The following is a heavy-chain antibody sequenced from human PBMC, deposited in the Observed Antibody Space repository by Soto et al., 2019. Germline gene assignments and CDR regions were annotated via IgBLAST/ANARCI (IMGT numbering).Heavy chain of an antibody. CDR1: AFTFNNYA. Sequence: EVQLLESGGGLVQPGGSLSLSCAASAFTFNNYAMSWVRQAPGKGLAWVSGIGGSGRTTYYADSVKGRFTISRDNSNNTLFQQMNSLRAEDTAVYYCAKSRYSDSSGDFYDYWGQGTLVTVSS. V-gene: IGHV3-23*01. CDR3: AKSRYSDSSGDFYDY. D-gene: IGHD3-22*01. CDR2: IGGSGRTT. J-gene: IGHJ4*02.